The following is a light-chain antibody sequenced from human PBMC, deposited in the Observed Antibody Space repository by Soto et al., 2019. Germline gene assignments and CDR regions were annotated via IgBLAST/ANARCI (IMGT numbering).Light chain of an antibody. V-gene: IGLV2-11*01. J-gene: IGLJ2*01. CDR3: CSYAGSYTLVV. CDR2: GVT. Sequence: QSALTQPRSVSGSPGQSVTISCTGTGSDVGDYNYVSWYQQHPGKAPKLLIYGVTKRPSGVPDRFSGSKSGNTASLTISGLQAEDEADYYCCSYAGSYTLVVFGGGTKLTVL. CDR1: GSDVGDYNY.